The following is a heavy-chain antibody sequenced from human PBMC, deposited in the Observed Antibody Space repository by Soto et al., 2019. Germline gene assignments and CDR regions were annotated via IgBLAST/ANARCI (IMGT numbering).Heavy chain of an antibody. CDR3: ARVLSTRGLAGYYFYYGMDV. Sequence: SETLSLTCTVSGGSISSYYWSWIRQPPGKGLEWIGYIYYSGSTNYNPSLKSRVTISVDTSKNQFSLKLSSVTAADTAVYYCARVLSTRGLAGYYFYYGMDVWGQGTPVTVSS. CDR1: GGSISSYY. D-gene: IGHD2-15*01. CDR2: IYYSGST. J-gene: IGHJ6*02. V-gene: IGHV4-59*01.